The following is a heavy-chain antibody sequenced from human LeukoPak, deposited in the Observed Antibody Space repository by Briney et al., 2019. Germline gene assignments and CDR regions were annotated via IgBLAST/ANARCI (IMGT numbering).Heavy chain of an antibody. Sequence: ASVTVSCKASGYTFTSYDINWVRQATGQGLEWMGWMNPNSGNTGYAQKFQGRVTITRNTSISTAYMELSSLRSEDTAVYYCARAEGYSGYDGLDYWGQGTLVTVSS. D-gene: IGHD5-12*01. CDR3: ARAEGYSGYDGLDY. CDR1: GYTFTSYD. J-gene: IGHJ4*02. V-gene: IGHV1-8*03. CDR2: MNPNSGNT.